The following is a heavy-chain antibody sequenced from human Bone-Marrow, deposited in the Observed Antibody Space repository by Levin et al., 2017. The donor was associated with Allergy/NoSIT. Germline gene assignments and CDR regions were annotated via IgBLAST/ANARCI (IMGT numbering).Heavy chain of an antibody. J-gene: IGHJ3*02. Sequence: KVSCKGSGYSFTSKWIGWVRQMPEKGLEWMGIIYPGDSDTTYSPSFQGQVTISVDKSISTAYLQWSSLQASDTAMYYCVRQLACSSSTCGDAFDIWGQGTMVTVSS. D-gene: IGHD2-2*01. CDR1: GYSFTSKW. CDR3: VRQLACSSSTCGDAFDI. CDR2: IYPGDSDT. V-gene: IGHV5-51*01.